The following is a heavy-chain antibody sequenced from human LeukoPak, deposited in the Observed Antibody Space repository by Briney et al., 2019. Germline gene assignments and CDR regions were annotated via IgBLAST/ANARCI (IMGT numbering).Heavy chain of an antibody. D-gene: IGHD2-15*01. J-gene: IGHJ4*02. CDR1: GFTFSSYG. V-gene: IGHV3-23*01. CDR2: ISGSGGNT. CDR3: AKERSGEFDY. Sequence: GGSLRLSCAASGFTFSSYGMSWVRQAPGKGLGWVSAISGSGGNTYYADSVKGRFTISRDNSKNTLYLQMNSLRAEDTAVYYCAKERSGEFDYWGQGTLVTVSS.